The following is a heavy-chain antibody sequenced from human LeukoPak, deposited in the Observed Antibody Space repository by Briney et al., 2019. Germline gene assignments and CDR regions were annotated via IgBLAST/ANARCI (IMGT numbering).Heavy chain of an antibody. CDR3: ARVYSGYDLPGSLANYYFDY. CDR1: GGSINSYY. J-gene: IGHJ4*02. D-gene: IGHD5-12*01. V-gene: IGHV4-4*07. Sequence: SETLSLTCTVSGGSINSYYWSWIRQPAGKGLEWIGRFYSGGSPDYNPSLKNRVSMSVDTSKNQFSLKLSSVTAADTAVYYCARVYSGYDLPGSLANYYFDYWGQGTLVTVSS. CDR2: FYSGGSP.